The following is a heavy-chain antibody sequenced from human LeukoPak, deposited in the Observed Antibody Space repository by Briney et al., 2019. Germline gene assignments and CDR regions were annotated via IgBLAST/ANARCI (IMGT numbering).Heavy chain of an antibody. CDR2: INPNSGGT. D-gene: IGHD6-13*01. J-gene: IGHJ4*02. CDR3: ARVTSSWAGFDY. V-gene: IGHV1-2*06. CDR1: GYTFTGYY. Sequence: ASVKVSCKASGYTFTGYYKHWVRQAPGQGLEWMGRINPNSGGTNYAQKFQGRVTMTRDTSISTAYMELSRLRSDDTAVYYCARVTSSWAGFDYWGQGTLVTVSS.